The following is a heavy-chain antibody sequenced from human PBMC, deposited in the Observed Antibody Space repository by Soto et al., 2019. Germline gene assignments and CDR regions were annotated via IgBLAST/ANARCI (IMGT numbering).Heavy chain of an antibody. J-gene: IGHJ6*02. Sequence: QVQLQESGPGVVKPSGTLSLTCAVSGGSISSSNWWSWVRQPPGKGLEWIGEIYHSGSTYDNPSLKSRVTILIDTSNNHVSLQSSPVTAADTAVYYATKRGRSGGSWGYDYKMDVWGQGTKVTVSS. D-gene: IGHD2-15*01. V-gene: IGHV4-4*02. CDR2: IYHSGST. CDR1: GGSISSSNW. CDR3: TKRGRSGGSWGYDYKMDV.